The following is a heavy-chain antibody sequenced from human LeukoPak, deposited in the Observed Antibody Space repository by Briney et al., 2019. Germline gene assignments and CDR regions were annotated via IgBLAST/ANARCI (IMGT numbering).Heavy chain of an antibody. CDR2: IYYSGST. CDR3: ARGSSGSYWEVYFDY. J-gene: IGHJ4*02. V-gene: IGHV4-59*08. D-gene: IGHD1-26*01. CDR1: GGSISSYY. Sequence: SETLSLTCTVSGGSISSYYWSWIRQPPGKGLEWIGYIYYSGSTNYNPSLKSRVTISVDTSKNQFSLKLSSVTAADTAVYYCARGSSGSYWEVYFDYWGQGTLVTVSS.